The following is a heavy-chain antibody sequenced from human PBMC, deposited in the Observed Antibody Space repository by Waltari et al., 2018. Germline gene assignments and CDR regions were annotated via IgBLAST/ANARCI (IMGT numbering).Heavy chain of an antibody. D-gene: IGHD3-10*01. J-gene: IGHJ4*02. CDR2: ISWNSGSI. CDR3: AKDIAWFGLESYFDY. V-gene: IGHV3-9*01. Sequence: EVQLVESGGGLVQPGRSLRLSCAASGFTFDDYAMHWVRQAPGKGLEWVSGISWNSGSIGYADSVKGRFTISRDNAKNSLYLQMNSLRAEDTALYYCAKDIAWFGLESYFDYWGQGTLVTVSS. CDR1: GFTFDDYA.